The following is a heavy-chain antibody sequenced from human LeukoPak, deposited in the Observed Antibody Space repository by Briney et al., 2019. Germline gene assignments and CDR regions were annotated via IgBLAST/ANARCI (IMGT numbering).Heavy chain of an antibody. Sequence: ASVKVSCKASGYTFTSYDINWVRQATGQGLEWMGWMNPNSGNTGYAQKFQGRVTMTRNTSISTAYMELSSLRSEDTAVYYCARGPTMARGGLMDNWFDPWGQETLVTVPS. J-gene: IGHJ5*02. CDR2: MNPNSGNT. CDR1: GYTFTSYD. D-gene: IGHD2-8*01. CDR3: ARGPTMARGGLMDNWFDP. V-gene: IGHV1-8*01.